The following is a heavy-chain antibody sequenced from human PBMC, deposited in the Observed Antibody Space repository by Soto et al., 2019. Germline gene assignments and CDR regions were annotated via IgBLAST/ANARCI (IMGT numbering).Heavy chain of an antibody. CDR3: ARGHDSSGYYSNDY. D-gene: IGHD3-22*01. CDR2: ISDIGGNT. V-gene: IGHV3-23*01. CDR1: GFTFSNYA. Sequence: GGSLRLSCAASGFTFSNYAMSWVRQAPGKGLEWVSGISDIGGNTYYADSVKGRFTISRDNSKNTLYLQMNSLRAEDTAVYYCARGHDSSGYYSNDYWGQGTLVTVSS. J-gene: IGHJ4*02.